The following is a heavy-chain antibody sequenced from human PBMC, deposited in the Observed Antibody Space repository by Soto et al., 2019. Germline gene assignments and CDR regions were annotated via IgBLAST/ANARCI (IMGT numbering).Heavy chain of an antibody. V-gene: IGHV4-4*02. CDR3: ANPRTYTVVTTNP. CDR1: GGSITSTNW. J-gene: IGHJ5*02. CDR2: IDPSGST. Sequence: QVQLQESGPGLVKPSGTLSLLCAVSGGSITSTNWWTWVRQPPGKGLEWICEIDPSGSTNYNPSLKGRLTISVDKSKNQFSLKLSALTAADTAVAYCANPRTYTVVTTNPWGQATLVTVSS. D-gene: IGHD1-1*01.